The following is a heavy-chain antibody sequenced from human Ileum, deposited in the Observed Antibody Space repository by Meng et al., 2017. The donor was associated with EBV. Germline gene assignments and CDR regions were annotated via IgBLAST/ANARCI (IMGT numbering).Heavy chain of an antibody. D-gene: IGHD6-19*01. CDR3: ASRPGIAVAGFDY. V-gene: IGHV1-3*01. CDR1: GSTFTAYS. CDR2: ITAGYGGT. Sequence: LGAAVEAPGGALPVSFKTSGSTFTAYSIQWVLQAPGQGLQWVGWITAGYGGTKYSQNFQGRVTITVDTSASTAYMELSSLRSEDTAVYYCASRPGIAVAGFDYWGQGTLVTVSS. J-gene: IGHJ4*02.